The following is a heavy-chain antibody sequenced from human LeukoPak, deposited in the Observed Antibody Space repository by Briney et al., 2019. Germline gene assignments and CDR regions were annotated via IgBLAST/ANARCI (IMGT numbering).Heavy chain of an antibody. V-gene: IGHV3-48*03. CDR1: GFTFSSHE. J-gene: IGHJ5*02. CDR3: ASGPGWFDP. Sequence: GGSLRLSCVASGFTFSSHEMNWVRQAPGKGLEWVSYISRISNTIYYADSVRGRFTISRDNAKNSLYLQMNSLRAEDTAVYYCASGPGWFDPWGQGSLVTVSS. CDR2: ISRISNTI.